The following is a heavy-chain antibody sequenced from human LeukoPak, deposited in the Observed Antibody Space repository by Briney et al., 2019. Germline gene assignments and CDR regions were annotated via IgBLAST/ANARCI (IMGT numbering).Heavy chain of an antibody. CDR3: ARDSSFDIVVVPAALDY. J-gene: IGHJ4*02. CDR2: ISYDGSNK. Sequence: PGRSLRLSCAASGFTFSSYAMHWVRQAPGKGLEWVAVISYDGSNKYYADSVKGRFTISGDNSKNTLYLQMNSLRAEDTAVYYCARDSSFDIVVVPAALDYWGQGTLVTVSS. CDR1: GFTFSSYA. D-gene: IGHD2-2*01. V-gene: IGHV3-30*04.